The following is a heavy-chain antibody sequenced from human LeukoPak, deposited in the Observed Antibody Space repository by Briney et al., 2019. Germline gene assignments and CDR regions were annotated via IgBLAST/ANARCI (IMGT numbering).Heavy chain of an antibody. D-gene: IGHD1-26*01. CDR2: IIPILGIA. V-gene: IGHV1-69*04. J-gene: IGHJ4*02. CDR3: ARWGGSYYFDY. Sequence: SVKVSCKASGGTFSSYGISWVRQAPGQGLEWMGRIIPILGIANYAQKFQGRVTITADKSTSTAYMELSSLRSEDTAVYYCARWGGSYYFDYWGQGTLVTVSS. CDR1: GGTFSSYG.